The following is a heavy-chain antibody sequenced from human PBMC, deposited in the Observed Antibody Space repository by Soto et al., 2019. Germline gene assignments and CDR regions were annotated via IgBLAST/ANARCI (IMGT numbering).Heavy chain of an antibody. J-gene: IGHJ4*02. CDR2: IWSYGNNK. D-gene: IGHD3-10*01. Sequence: GGSLRFSCAAFGFTFSDYAMHWVRQSPGKVLEWVAIIWSYGNNKIYVDSVKGRFTTSRDNSKNTVYLQMNSLRSEDTAVYFCARAYGSGSYLIDFWGQGTLVTVSS. CDR3: ARAYGSGSYLIDF. V-gene: IGHV3-33*01. CDR1: GFTFSDYA.